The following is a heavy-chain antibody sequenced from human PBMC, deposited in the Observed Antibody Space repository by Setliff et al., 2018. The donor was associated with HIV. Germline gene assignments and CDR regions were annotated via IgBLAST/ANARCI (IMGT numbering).Heavy chain of an antibody. CDR2: ISGSTGAT. CDR3: ARGSGYDKGAYHYSYGMDV. D-gene: IGHD5-12*01. V-gene: IGHV3-23*01. J-gene: IGHJ6*02. CDR1: GFTFSSYA. Sequence: PGGSLRLSCAGSGFTFSSYAMSWVRQAPGKGLQWVSAISGSTGATFYTDSVKGRFTISRDNTKNSLYLQMNSLRAEDTAVYYCARGSGYDKGAYHYSYGMDVWGQGTTVTVSS.